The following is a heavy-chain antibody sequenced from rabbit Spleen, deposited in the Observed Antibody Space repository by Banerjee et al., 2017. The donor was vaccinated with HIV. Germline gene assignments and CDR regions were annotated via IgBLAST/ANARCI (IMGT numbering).Heavy chain of an antibody. CDR3: VRDPAYSSGSGSAIPYL. D-gene: IGHD1-1*01. Sequence: QEQLVESGGGLVQPGGSLKLSCKASGFDFSNYGLSWVRQSPGKGLEWIGYIDPVFGSTYYASWVNGRFTISSDNAQNTLYLQLNSLTAADTATYFCVRDPAYSSGSGSAIPYLWGPGTLVTVS. V-gene: IGHV1S47*01. J-gene: IGHJ4*01. CDR2: IDPVFGST. CDR1: GFDFSNYG.